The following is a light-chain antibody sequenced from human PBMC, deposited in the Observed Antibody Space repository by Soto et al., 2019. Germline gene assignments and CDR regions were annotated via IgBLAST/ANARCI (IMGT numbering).Light chain of an antibody. CDR3: QQYGTSPIA. Sequence: EIVLTQSPGTLSLSPGERATLSCRASQNVGGRFLAWYQQKPGQAPRLLINVASTRATGIPDRFSGSGSGTDFTLTISRLEPEDFEVYYCQQYGTSPIAFGQATRLE. CDR2: VAS. J-gene: IGKJ5*01. CDR1: QNVGGRF. V-gene: IGKV3-20*01.